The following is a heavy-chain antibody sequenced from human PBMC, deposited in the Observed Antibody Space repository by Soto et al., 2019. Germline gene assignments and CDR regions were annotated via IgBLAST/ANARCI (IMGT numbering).Heavy chain of an antibody. D-gene: IGHD2-2*01. J-gene: IGHJ6*02. V-gene: IGHV3-30*18. Sequence: GGSLRLSCAASGFTFSSYGMHWVRQAPGKGLEWVAVISYDGSNKYYADSGKGRFTISRDNSKNTLYLQMNSLRAEDTAVYYCANNLGYCSSTSCRNYYYYGMDVWGLGTTVTVSS. CDR1: GFTFSSYG. CDR3: ANNLGYCSSTSCRNYYYYGMDV. CDR2: ISYDGSNK.